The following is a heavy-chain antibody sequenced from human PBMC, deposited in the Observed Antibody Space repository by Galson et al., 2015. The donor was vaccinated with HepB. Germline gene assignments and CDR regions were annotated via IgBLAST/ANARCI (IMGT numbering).Heavy chain of an antibody. J-gene: IGHJ5*02. V-gene: IGHV1-18*01. CDR2: ISSYNGNT. CDR1: GYTFPNYG. CDR3: ARDRNYDVLTAAGWFDP. Sequence: SVKASCKASGYTFPNYGVSWVRQAPGQGLEWLGWISSYNGNTKYAQKVQGRVTMTTEISSSTAYMELRRLRSDDTAVYYCARDRNYDVLTAAGWFDPWGQGTLVTVSS. D-gene: IGHD3-9*01.